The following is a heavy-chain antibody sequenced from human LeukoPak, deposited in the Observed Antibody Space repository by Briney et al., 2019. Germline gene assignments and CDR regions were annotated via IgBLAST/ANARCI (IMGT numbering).Heavy chain of an antibody. D-gene: IGHD6-19*01. V-gene: IGHV5-51*01. CDR3: ARSRYSSGWYGTNNYYYGMDV. CDR1: GYSFTSYW. CDR2: IYPGDSDT. Sequence: GESLKISCKGSGYSFTSYWIGWVRQMPGKGLEWMGIIYPGDSDTRYSPSFQGQVNISADKSISTAYLQWSSLKASDTAMYYCARSRYSSGWYGTNNYYYGMDVWGQGTTVTVSS. J-gene: IGHJ6*02.